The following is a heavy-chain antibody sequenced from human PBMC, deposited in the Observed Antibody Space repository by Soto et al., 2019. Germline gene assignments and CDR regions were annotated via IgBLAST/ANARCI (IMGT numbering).Heavy chain of an antibody. CDR2: VYYSGST. V-gene: IGHV4-59*01. Sequence: NPSETLSLTCTVSGGSISSYYWSWIRQPPGKGLEWIGYVYYSGSTNYNPSLKSRVTISVDTSKNQFSLKLSSVTAADTAVYYCAGSYYYYGMDVWGQGTTVTVSS. CDR3: AGSYYYYGMDV. J-gene: IGHJ6*02. D-gene: IGHD1-26*01. CDR1: GGSISSYY.